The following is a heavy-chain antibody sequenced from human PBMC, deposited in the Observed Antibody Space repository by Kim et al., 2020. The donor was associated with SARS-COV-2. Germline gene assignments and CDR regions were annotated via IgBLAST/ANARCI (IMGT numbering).Heavy chain of an antibody. V-gene: IGHV1-2*06. CDR3: SGEGGEWYDSSGYYSTWSYYYGMDV. J-gene: IGHJ6*02. CDR2: INPNSGGT. Sequence: ASVKVSCKASGYTFTDYYIHWVRQAPGQGLEWMGRINPNSGGTNYAQKFQGRVTMTRDTSISTAYMELSRLRSDDTAVYYCSGEGGEWYDSSGYYSTWSYYYGMDVWGQGTTVTVSS. D-gene: IGHD3-22*01. CDR1: GYTFTDYY.